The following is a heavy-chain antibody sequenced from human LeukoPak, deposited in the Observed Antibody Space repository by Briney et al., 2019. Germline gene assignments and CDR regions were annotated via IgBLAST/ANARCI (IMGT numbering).Heavy chain of an antibody. CDR1: GFTFSSYW. Sequence: GGSLRLSCAASGFTFSSYWMSWVRQAPGKGLEWVANIKQDGSEKYYVDSVKGRFTISRDNAKNTLYLQMNSLRAEDTAVCYCAKDIVVVPAADGDLGWGQGTLVTVSS. V-gene: IGHV3-7*03. CDR3: AKDIVVVPAADGDLG. D-gene: IGHD2-2*01. J-gene: IGHJ4*02. CDR2: IKQDGSEK.